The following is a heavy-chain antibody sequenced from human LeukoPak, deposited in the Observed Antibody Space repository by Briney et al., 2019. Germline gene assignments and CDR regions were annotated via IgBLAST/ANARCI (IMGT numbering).Heavy chain of an antibody. J-gene: IGHJ4*02. CDR1: GYTFTGYY. V-gene: IGHV1-2*02. CDR2: MNPKSGGT. CDR3: ARGYYYGSGSPRKYYYDSSGYYAY. D-gene: IGHD3-22*01. Sequence: ASVKVSCKASGYTFTGYYVHWVRQAPGQGLEWMGWMNPKSGGTDYAQKFEARVTMNRDTSISTAYMELSRLRFDDTAVYYCARGYYYGSGSPRKYYYDSSGYYAYWGQGTLVTVSS.